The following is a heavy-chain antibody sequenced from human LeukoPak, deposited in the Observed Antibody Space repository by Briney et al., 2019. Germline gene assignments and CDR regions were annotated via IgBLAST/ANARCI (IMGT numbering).Heavy chain of an antibody. V-gene: IGHV4-59*10. CDR3: ARGRRPIYYYDSSGYYVWFDP. CDR1: GGSFSSYY. D-gene: IGHD3-22*01. J-gene: IGHJ5*02. CDR2: IYTSGST. Sequence: SETLSLTCAVYGGSFSSYYWSWIRQPAGKGLEWIGRIYTSGSTNYNPSLKSRVTISVDTSKNQFSLKLSSVTAADTAVYYCARGRRPIYYYDSSGYYVWFDPWGRGTLVTVSS.